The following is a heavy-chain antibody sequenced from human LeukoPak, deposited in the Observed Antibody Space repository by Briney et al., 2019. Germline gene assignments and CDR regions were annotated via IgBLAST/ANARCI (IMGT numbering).Heavy chain of an antibody. CDR3: ASAGSGWYDY. D-gene: IGHD6-19*01. J-gene: IGHJ4*02. Sequence: GASLRLSCAASGFTFSSQAMSWVRQAPGKGLEWVSVIGGSGSITYYRDSVKGRFTISRDNSKNTMYLQMNSLRAEDTAVYYCASAGSGWYDYWGQGTLVTVSS. CDR1: GFTFSSQA. V-gene: IGHV3-23*01. CDR2: IGGSGSIT.